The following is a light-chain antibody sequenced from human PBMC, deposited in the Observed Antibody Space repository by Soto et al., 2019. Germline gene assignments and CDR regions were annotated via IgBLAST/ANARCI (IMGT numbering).Light chain of an antibody. CDR3: QQYNSPAT. CDR1: QSISRG. CDR2: DAS. J-gene: IGKJ2*01. V-gene: IGKV1-5*01. Sequence: DIQMTQSPSTLSASVGDRVTITCRASQSISRGLAWYQQKPGKAPTVLIYDASILESGVPSRFSGSGSGTEFTLSITSLQPEDLAPYHCQQYNSPATFGQGTKLEIK.